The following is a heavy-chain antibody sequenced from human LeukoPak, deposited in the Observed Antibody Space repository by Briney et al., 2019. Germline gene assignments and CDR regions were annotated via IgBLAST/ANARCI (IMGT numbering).Heavy chain of an antibody. CDR2: ISGNSENT. D-gene: IGHD3-3*01. J-gene: IGHJ3*02. Sequence: GGSLRLSCTASGFSFKRHAMSWVRQAPGKGLEWVSIISGNSENTNYADSVKGRFIISRDNSENTLFLQMNSLRVEDTAVYYCAKDRGFDFWIGYGHDAFDIWGQGTVVSVSS. CDR1: GFSFKRHA. CDR3: AKDRGFDFWIGYGHDAFDI. V-gene: IGHV3-23*01.